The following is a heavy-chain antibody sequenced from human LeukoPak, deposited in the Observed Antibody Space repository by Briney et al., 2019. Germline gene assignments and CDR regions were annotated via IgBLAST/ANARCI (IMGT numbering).Heavy chain of an antibody. D-gene: IGHD4-17*01. J-gene: IGHJ4*02. V-gene: IGHV1-69*05. CDR2: IIPIFGTA. CDR1: GGTFTSYA. Sequence: ASVTLCRSASGGTFTSYAISWGRQAPGQGLEWMGGIIPIFGTANYAQKFQGRVTITTDESTTTAYMELSSLRSEGTAVYYCARGGYGDYRCWGQRTLVTVSS. CDR3: ARGGYGDYRC.